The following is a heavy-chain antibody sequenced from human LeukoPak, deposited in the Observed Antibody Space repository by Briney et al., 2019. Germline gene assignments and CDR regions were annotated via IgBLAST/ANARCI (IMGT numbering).Heavy chain of an antibody. CDR1: GYTFTSYD. Sequence: ASVKVSCKASGYTFTSYDINWVRQATGQGLEWMGWMNPNSGNTGYAQKFQGRVTITRNTSISTAYMELSSLRSEDTAVYYCARGKGELLYNWFDPWGQGTLVTVSS. CDR3: ARGKGELLYNWFDP. J-gene: IGHJ5*02. CDR2: MNPNSGNT. D-gene: IGHD1-26*01. V-gene: IGHV1-8*03.